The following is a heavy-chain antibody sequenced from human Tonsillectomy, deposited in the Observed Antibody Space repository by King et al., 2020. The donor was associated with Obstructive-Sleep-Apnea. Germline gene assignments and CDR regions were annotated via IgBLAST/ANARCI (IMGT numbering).Heavy chain of an antibody. V-gene: IGHV5-51*01. J-gene: IGHJ6*02. Sequence: QLVQSGAEVKKPGESLKISCKGSGYSFTSYWIGWVRQMPGKGLEWMGIIYPGDSDTRYSPSFQGQVTISADKSINTAYLQWSRLKASDTAMYYCASSSARDYYYYYAMDVWGQGTTVTVSS. CDR1: GYSFTSYW. CDR2: IYPGDSDT. CDR3: ASSSARDYYYYYAMDV.